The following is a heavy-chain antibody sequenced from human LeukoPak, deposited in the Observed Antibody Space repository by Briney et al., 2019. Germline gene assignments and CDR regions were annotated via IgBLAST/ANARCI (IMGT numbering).Heavy chain of an antibody. D-gene: IGHD3-10*01. Sequence: PSETLSLTCAVYGGSFSGYYWSWIRQPPGKGLEWIGEINHSGSTNYKPSLKSRVTISVDTSKNQFSLKLSSVTAADTAVYYCARGRPDYYGSGSYLFAFDIWGQGTMVTVSS. CDR3: ARGRPDYYGSGSYLFAFDI. CDR1: GGSFSGYY. CDR2: INHSGST. V-gene: IGHV4-34*01. J-gene: IGHJ3*02.